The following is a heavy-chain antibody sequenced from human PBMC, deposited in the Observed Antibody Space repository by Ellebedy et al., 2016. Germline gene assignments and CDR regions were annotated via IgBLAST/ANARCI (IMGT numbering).Heavy chain of an antibody. CDR1: GFTFSNFF. CDR2: ISGDGGST. V-gene: IGHV3-23*01. CDR3: ARDILVVVPAAMSNYYGMDV. Sequence: GESLKISXATSGFTFSNFFMSWVRQTPGKGLEWVSTISGDGGSTHFADSVKGRFTISRDNSKNTLYLQMDSLRADDTAVYYCARDILVVVPAAMSNYYGMDVWGQGTTVTVSS. J-gene: IGHJ6*02. D-gene: IGHD2-2*01.